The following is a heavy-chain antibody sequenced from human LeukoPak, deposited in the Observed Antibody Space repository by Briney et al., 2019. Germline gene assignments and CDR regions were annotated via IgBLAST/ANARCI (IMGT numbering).Heavy chain of an antibody. CDR1: GGSISSYY. D-gene: IGHD2-2*01. CDR3: ARSSLGYCGSSSCFPYYIDY. J-gene: IGHJ4*02. CDR2: INYSGST. Sequence: PSETLSLTCTVSGGSISSYYWSWIRQPPGKGLEWPGYINYSGSTNYNPSLKSRVTISVDTSKNQFSLKLSSVTAADTAVYYCARSSLGYCGSSSCFPYYIDYWGQGILVTVSS. V-gene: IGHV4-59*01.